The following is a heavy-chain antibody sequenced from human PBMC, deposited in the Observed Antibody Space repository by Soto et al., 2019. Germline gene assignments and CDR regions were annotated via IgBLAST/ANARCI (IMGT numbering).Heavy chain of an antibody. Sequence: ASVKVSCKASGYSFPSLDINWVRQTAGQGLEWMGWMEPSTGTTGYAQKFQGRVTMTRDTSINTAYMELRTLNSDATAFYYGARGGLAGLDCLGQVSLVTSAS. CDR1: GYSFPSLD. CDR3: ARGGLAGLDC. J-gene: IGHJ4*02. CDR2: MEPSTGTT. D-gene: IGHD2-15*01. V-gene: IGHV1-8*01.